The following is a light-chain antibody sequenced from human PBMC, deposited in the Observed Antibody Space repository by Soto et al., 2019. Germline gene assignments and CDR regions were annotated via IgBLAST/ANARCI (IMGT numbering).Light chain of an antibody. CDR3: LQFNSPSVT. J-gene: IGKJ2*01. Sequence: DIQVTQSPSTLSAFVGDRVILTCRASQNVNIWLAWYQQRPRKAPKLLIYKTSSLESGVPSRFRGSGSGTEFTFPISSLETNDFGTYFCLQFNSPSVTFGQGTKLEIK. V-gene: IGKV1-5*03. CDR2: KTS. CDR1: QNVNIW.